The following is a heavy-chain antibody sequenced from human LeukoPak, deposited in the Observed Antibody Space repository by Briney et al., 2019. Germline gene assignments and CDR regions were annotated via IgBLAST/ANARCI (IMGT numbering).Heavy chain of an antibody. CDR1: GGSFSGYY. D-gene: IGHD6-13*01. J-gene: IGHJ4*02. Sequence: SETLSLTCAVYGGSFSGYYWSWIRQPPGKGLEWIGEINHSGSTNYNPSLKSRVTISVDTSKNQFSLKLSSVTAADTAVYYCARGGSRKWAAGPYYHDYWGQGTLVTVSS. CDR3: ARGGSRKWAAGPYYHDY. V-gene: IGHV4-34*01. CDR2: INHSGST.